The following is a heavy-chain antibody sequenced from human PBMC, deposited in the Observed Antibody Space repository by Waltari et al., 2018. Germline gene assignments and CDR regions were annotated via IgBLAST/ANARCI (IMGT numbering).Heavy chain of an antibody. CDR2: INPNSGGT. Sequence: QVQLVQSGAEVKKPGASVKVSCKASGYTFTGYYMHWVRQAPGQGLEWMVRINPNSGGTNYAQKFQGRVTMTRDTSISTAYMELSRLRSDDTAVYYCARDRKRFLEWPDAFDIWGQGTMVTVSS. CDR3: ARDRKRFLEWPDAFDI. J-gene: IGHJ3*02. D-gene: IGHD3-3*01. V-gene: IGHV1-2*06. CDR1: GYTFTGYY.